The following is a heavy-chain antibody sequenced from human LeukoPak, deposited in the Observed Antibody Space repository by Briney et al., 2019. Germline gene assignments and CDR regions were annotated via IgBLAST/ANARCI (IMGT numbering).Heavy chain of an antibody. J-gene: IGHJ4*02. D-gene: IGHD4-17*01. CDR3: ARGLLDYGDQRGFDY. CDR2: ISSSSSYI. Sequence: PGGSLRLSCAASGFAFSSYSMNWVRQAPGKGLEWVSSISSSSSYIYYADSVKGRFTISRNNAKNSLYLQMNSLRAEDTAVYYCARGLLDYGDQRGFDYWGQGTLVTVSS. CDR1: GFAFSSYS. V-gene: IGHV3-21*01.